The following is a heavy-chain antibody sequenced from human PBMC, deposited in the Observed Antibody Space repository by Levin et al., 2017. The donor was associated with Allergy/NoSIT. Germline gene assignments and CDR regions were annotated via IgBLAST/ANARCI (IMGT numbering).Heavy chain of an antibody. CDR1: GFPSGDYY. CDR3: AKLYGDHVDY. Sequence: PGGSLRLSCAASGFPSGDYYMSWIRQAPGKGLQWISYISSGGTTVVYADSVRGRFSVSRDNAKNSLSLEMSGLRVEDTAVYYCAKLYGDHVDYWGQGTLVTVFS. D-gene: IGHD4-17*01. V-gene: IGHV3-11*01. CDR2: ISSGGTTV. J-gene: IGHJ4*02.